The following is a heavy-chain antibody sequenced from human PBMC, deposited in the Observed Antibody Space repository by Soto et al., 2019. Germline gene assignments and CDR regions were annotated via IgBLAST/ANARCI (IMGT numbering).Heavy chain of an antibody. D-gene: IGHD6-19*01. V-gene: IGHV1-18*01. CDR3: ARMEDSSGWYHAFDI. CDR2: ISAYNGNT. Sequence: ASVKVSCKASGYTFTSYGISRVRQAPGQGLEWMGWISAYNGNTNYAQKLQGRVTMTTDTSTSTAYMELRSLRSDDTAVYYCARMEDSSGWYHAFDIWGQGTMVTVSS. CDR1: GYTFTSYG. J-gene: IGHJ3*02.